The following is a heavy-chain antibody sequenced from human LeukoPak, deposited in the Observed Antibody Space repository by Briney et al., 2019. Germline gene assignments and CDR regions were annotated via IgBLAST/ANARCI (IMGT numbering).Heavy chain of an antibody. Sequence: GGSLRLSCAASGFTFSNYWMHWVRQAPGKGLVWVSRINRDGSSTSYADSVRGRFTISRDNAKNTLYLQMNSLRAEDTAVYYCARGGGYSYGSFDYWGQGTLVTVSS. CDR1: GFTFSNYW. CDR3: ARGGGYSYGSFDY. D-gene: IGHD5-18*01. CDR2: INRDGSST. J-gene: IGHJ4*02. V-gene: IGHV3-74*01.